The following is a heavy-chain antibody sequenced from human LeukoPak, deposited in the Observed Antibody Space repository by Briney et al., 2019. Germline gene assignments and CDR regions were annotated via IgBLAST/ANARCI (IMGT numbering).Heavy chain of an antibody. Sequence: SETLSLTCAVSADSFSSHYWTWIRQPPGKGLEWIGYISYIGSTNYNPSLKSRVTISIDTSKNQFSLKMSSVTAADTAVYYCARDLVTVTKGFDIWGQGTMVSVSS. V-gene: IGHV4-59*11. D-gene: IGHD4-17*01. CDR2: ISYIGST. CDR1: ADSFSSHY. J-gene: IGHJ3*02. CDR3: ARDLVTVTKGFDI.